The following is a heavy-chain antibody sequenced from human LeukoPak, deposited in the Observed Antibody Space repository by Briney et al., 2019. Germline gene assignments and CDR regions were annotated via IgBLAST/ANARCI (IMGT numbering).Heavy chain of an antibody. CDR3: ARDPRGISARPFYLDF. V-gene: IGHV5-51*01. Sequence: PGESLKISCKGSGYSFTNYWIGWVRQMPGKGLEWMGIIYPGDSDTRYSPSFHGQVTISADKSISTAYLQWTSLKASDTAVYYCARDPRGISARPFYLDFWGQGTLVTVSS. J-gene: IGHJ4*02. CDR2: IYPGDSDT. CDR1: GYSFTNYW. D-gene: IGHD6-6*01.